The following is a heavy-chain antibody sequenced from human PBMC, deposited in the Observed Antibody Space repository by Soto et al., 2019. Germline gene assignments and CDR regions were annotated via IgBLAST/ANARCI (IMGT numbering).Heavy chain of an antibody. CDR2: ISYDGSNK. V-gene: IGHV3-30*18. CDR3: ANQFEGENRNYYYGMDF. J-gene: IGHJ6*02. Sequence: QVQLVESGGGVVQPGRSLRLSCAASGFTFSSYGMHWVRQAPGKGLEWVAVISYDGSNKYYADSVKGRVTISRDNSTNTLALQMNSLRADDTAVSYGANQFEGENRNYYYGMDFWGQGTTVTVSS. D-gene: IGHD3-16*01. CDR1: GFTFSSYG.